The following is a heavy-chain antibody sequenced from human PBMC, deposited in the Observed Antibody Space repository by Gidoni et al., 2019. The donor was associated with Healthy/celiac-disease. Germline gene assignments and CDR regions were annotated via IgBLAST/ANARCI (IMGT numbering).Heavy chain of an antibody. Sequence: QVQLVQSGAEVQKPGASVKVSCKASGGTFSSYTISWVRPALGQGLEWIGRIIPILGIANYAQQFQGIVTITAYKSTSTAYMELSSLRSEATAVYYCASTVGATHAFDIWGQGTMVTVSS. J-gene: IGHJ3*02. CDR1: GGTFSSYT. V-gene: IGHV1-69*02. D-gene: IGHD1-26*01. CDR3: ASTVGATHAFDI. CDR2: IIPILGIA.